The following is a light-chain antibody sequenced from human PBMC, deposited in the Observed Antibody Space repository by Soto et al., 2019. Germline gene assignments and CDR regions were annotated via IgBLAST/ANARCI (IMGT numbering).Light chain of an antibody. J-gene: IGKJ5*01. CDR3: QKYNGWPIT. CDR1: QSVGNN. V-gene: IGKV3-15*01. CDR2: GAS. Sequence: EIVMTQSPGTLSVSPGERVTLSCRASQSVGNNLAWHQQKPGQAPRLLIYGASTRATGFPARFSGSGSGTEFTLTISSLQSEDFAVYYCQKYNGWPITFGQGTRLEIK.